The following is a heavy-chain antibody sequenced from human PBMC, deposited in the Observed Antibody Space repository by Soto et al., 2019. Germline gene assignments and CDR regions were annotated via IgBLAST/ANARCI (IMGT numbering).Heavy chain of an antibody. CDR2: IYYSGST. CDR3: ARVLVAFGGVINAKYYFDY. V-gene: IGHV4-59*01. Sequence: PSETLSLTCTVSGGSISSYYWSWIRQPPGKGLEWIGYIYYSGSTNYNPSLKSRVTISVDTSKNQFSLKLSSVTAADTAVYYCARVLVAFGGVINAKYYFDYWGQGTLVTVSS. J-gene: IGHJ4*02. D-gene: IGHD3-16*02. CDR1: GGSISSYY.